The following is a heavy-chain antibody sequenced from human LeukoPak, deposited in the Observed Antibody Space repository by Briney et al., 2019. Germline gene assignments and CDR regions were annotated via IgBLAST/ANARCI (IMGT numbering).Heavy chain of an antibody. CDR3: VRDQGYCTSASCRGDAFDV. V-gene: IGHV3-7*01. J-gene: IGHJ3*01. Sequence: GGSLGISCAASGFTFSTRWMSWVRQAPGKGLEWVAKIKEDGSEKYYVDSVKGRFTISRDNAKNSLSLQMHSLRDEDTAVYYCVRDQGYCTSASCRGDAFDVWGQGSMVSVSS. CDR2: IKEDGSEK. CDR1: GFTFSTRW. D-gene: IGHD2-2*01.